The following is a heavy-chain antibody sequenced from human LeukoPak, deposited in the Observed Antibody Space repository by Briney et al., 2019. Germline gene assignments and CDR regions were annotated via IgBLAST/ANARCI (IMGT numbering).Heavy chain of an antibody. J-gene: IGHJ5*02. Sequence: ASVKVSCKASGYTFTGYYMHWLRQAPGQGLEWMGWINPNSGGTNYAQKFQGRVTMTRDTSIGTAYMELSRLRSDDTAVYYCARVVSPFNWFDPWGQGTLVTVSS. V-gene: IGHV1-2*02. D-gene: IGHD2-8*01. CDR2: INPNSGGT. CDR1: GYTFTGYY. CDR3: ARVVSPFNWFDP.